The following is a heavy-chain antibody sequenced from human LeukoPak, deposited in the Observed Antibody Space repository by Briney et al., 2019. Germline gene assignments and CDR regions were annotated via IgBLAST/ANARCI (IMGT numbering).Heavy chain of an antibody. D-gene: IGHD6-19*01. CDR2: IISNSGST. V-gene: IGHV3-23*01. CDR3: AKGSSSGWYSSYFDY. CDR1: GFTFSSYA. Sequence: GGSLRLSCTASGFTFSSYAMIWVRQAPGKGLEWVSAIISNSGSTYYADSVKGRFTISRDNSKNTLYLQMNSLRAEDTAVYFCAKGSSSGWYSSYFDYWGQGTLVTASS. J-gene: IGHJ4*02.